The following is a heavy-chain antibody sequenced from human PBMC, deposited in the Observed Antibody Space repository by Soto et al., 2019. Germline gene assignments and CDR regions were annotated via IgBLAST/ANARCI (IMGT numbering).Heavy chain of an antibody. J-gene: IGHJ4*02. Sequence: QVQLAQSGAEVKKPESSVKVSCKASGGTFGSYAINWVRQAPGQGLEWMGGIIPMYDTIDYAQKFLGRVTITADESTSTAYMEVRSLRSEDTAVYYCARDRRDGYNPFDYWGQGTLVTVSS. CDR1: GGTFGSYA. CDR2: IIPMYDTI. D-gene: IGHD5-12*01. CDR3: ARDRRDGYNPFDY. V-gene: IGHV1-69*01.